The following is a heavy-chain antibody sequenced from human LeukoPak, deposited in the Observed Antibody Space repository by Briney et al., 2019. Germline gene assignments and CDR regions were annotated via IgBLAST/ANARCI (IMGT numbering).Heavy chain of an antibody. Sequence: GASVKVSCKASGYTFTSYDINWVRQATGQGLEWMGWMNPNSGNTGYAQKFQGRVTMTRNTSISTAYMELSSLRSEDTAVYYCARLRYFDWSLRSYYMDVWGKGTTVTISS. CDR1: GYTFTSYD. CDR3: ARLRYFDWSLRSYYMDV. D-gene: IGHD3-9*01. CDR2: MNPNSGNT. V-gene: IGHV1-8*01. J-gene: IGHJ6*03.